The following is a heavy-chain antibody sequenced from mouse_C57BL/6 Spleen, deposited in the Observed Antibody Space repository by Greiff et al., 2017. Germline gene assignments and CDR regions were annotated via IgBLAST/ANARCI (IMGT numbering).Heavy chain of an antibody. D-gene: IGHD1-1*01. CDR3: ARRYSDITTVVATGYFDY. CDR2: IDPPDSET. Sequence: VKLQQPGAELVRPGSSVKLSCKASGYTFTSYWMHWVKQRPIQGLEWIGTIDPPDSETHYNQKFKDKATFTVDKSSSPAYMQLSSLTSEDSAVYYCARRYSDITTVVATGYFDYWGQGTTLTVSS. J-gene: IGHJ2*01. CDR1: GYTFTSYW. V-gene: IGHV1-52*01.